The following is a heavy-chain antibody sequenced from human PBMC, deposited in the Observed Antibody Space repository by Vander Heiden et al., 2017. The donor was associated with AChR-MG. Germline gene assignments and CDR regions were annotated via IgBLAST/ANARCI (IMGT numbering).Heavy chain of an antibody. Sequence: QVQLQASGPGLVKPSQTLSLTCPVPGGSLSRGGYYWSWIRQHPGKGLEWIGYIYYSGSTYYNPSLKSRVTISVDTSKNQFSLKLSSVTAADTAVYYCARDRVCTNGVCGGWFDPWGQGTLVTVSS. J-gene: IGHJ5*02. CDR1: GGSLSRGGYY. CDR2: IYYSGST. V-gene: IGHV4-31*03. D-gene: IGHD2-8*01. CDR3: ARDRVCTNGVCGGWFDP.